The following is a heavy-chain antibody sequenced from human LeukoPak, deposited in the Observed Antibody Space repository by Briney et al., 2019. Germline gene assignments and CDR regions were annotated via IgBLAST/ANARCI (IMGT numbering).Heavy chain of an antibody. D-gene: IGHD3-3*01. V-gene: IGHV3-48*03. J-gene: IGHJ3*02. CDR3: ARDRSGVAFDI. CDR2: ISSSGSTI. CDR1: GFTFSSYE. Sequence: GGSLRLSCAASGFTFSSYEMNWVRQAPGKGLEWVSYISSSGSTIYYADSVKGRFTISRDNAKNSLYLQMNSLRAEDTAVYYCARDRSGVAFDIWGQGTMVTVSS.